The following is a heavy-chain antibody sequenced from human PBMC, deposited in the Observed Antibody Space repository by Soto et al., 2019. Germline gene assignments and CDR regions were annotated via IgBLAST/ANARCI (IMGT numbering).Heavy chain of an antibody. J-gene: IGHJ5*02. CDR3: ARAGDFWRPEYNWFDP. Sequence: PGGSLRLSCAASGFTFSSYEMNWVRQAPGKGLEWVSYISSSGSTIYYADSVKGRFTISRDNAKNSLYLQTNGLRAEDTAVYYCARAGDFWRPEYNWFDPWGQGTLVTVSS. CDR1: GFTFSSYE. CDR2: ISSSGSTI. V-gene: IGHV3-48*03. D-gene: IGHD3-3*01.